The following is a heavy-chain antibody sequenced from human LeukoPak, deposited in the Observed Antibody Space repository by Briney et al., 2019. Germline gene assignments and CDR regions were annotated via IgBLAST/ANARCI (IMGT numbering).Heavy chain of an antibody. Sequence: SETLSLTCIVSGGSVSPYYWSWIRQPAGKGLEWIGRIFTNGNTNYNPSLKSRVTMSLDTSKSQFSLKLTSVTAADTAIYYCARLMRAGQPPDYGDYYCGYWGQGTLVTVSS. CDR3: ARLMRAGQPPDYGDYYCGY. CDR1: GGSVSPYY. D-gene: IGHD4-17*01. J-gene: IGHJ4*02. V-gene: IGHV4-4*07. CDR2: IFTNGNT.